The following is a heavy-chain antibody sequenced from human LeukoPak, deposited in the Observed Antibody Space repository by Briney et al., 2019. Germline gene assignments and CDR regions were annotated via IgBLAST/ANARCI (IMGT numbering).Heavy chain of an antibody. CDR1: GGSISTSNYY. V-gene: IGHV4-39*07. CDR2: IFYSGST. Sequence: SETLSLTCTVSGGSISTSNYYWGWIRQPPGKGLEWIGNIFYSGSTYYSPSLRSRVTISLDTSRNQFSLKLNSVTAADTAVYYCAKSNSYGLVDIWGQGTMVTVSS. D-gene: IGHD3-16*02. J-gene: IGHJ3*02. CDR3: AKSNSYGLVDI.